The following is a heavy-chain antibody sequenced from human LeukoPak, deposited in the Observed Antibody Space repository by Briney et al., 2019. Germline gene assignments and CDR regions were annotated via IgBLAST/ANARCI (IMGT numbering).Heavy chain of an antibody. J-gene: IGHJ3*01. CDR2: IYYSGST. CDR1: GGSISGSSFY. Sequence: SETLSLTCTVSGGSISGSSFYWGWIRQSPGKGLEWIGYIYYSGSTNYNPSLKSRVTISVDTSKNQFSLKQRSVTAADTAVYYCARVPGGGTAANWGQGTMVTVSS. CDR3: ARVPGGGTAAN. V-gene: IGHV4-61*05. D-gene: IGHD1-7*01.